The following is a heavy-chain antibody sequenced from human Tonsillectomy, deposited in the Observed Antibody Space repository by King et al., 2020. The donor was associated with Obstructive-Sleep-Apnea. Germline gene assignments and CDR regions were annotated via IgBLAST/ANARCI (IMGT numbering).Heavy chain of an antibody. J-gene: IGHJ5*02. CDR3: ASGVVVVVAATRGWSFDP. CDR2: INHSGST. D-gene: IGHD2-15*01. Sequence: VQLQQWGTGLLKPSETLSLTCAVYGGSFSDYYWSWIRQPPGKGLEWIGEINHSGSTTYNPSLKSRVTISVDTSKNQFSLKLSSVTAADTAGDYCASGVVVVVAATRGWSFDPWGQGTLVTVSS. CDR1: GGSFSDYY. V-gene: IGHV4-34*01.